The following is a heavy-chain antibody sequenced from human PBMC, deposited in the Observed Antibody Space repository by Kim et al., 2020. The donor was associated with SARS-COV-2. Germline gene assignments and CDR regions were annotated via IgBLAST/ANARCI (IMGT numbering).Heavy chain of an antibody. CDR3: AYMSAGNYYYYGMDV. D-gene: IGHD6-13*01. J-gene: IGHJ6*02. Sequence: GGSLRLSCAASGFTFSSYAMSWVRQAPGKGLEWVSAISGSGGSTYYADSVKGRFTISRDNSKNTLYLQMNSLRAEDTAVYYCAYMSAGNYYYYGMDVWGQGTTVTVSS. CDR2: ISGSGGST. CDR1: GFTFSSYA. V-gene: IGHV3-23*01.